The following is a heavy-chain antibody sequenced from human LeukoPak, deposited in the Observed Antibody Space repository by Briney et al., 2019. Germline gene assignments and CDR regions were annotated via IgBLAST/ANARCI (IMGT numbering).Heavy chain of an antibody. D-gene: IGHD3-22*01. V-gene: IGHV1-69*05. CDR3: ASANAQTYYDSSGYWPY. CDR1: GGTFSSYA. Sequence: SVKVSCKASGGTFSSYAISWVRQAPGQGLEWMGGIIPIFGTANYAQKFQDRVTITTDESTSTAYMELSSLRSEDTAVYYCASANAQTYYDSSGYWPYWGQGTLVTASS. CDR2: IIPIFGTA. J-gene: IGHJ4*02.